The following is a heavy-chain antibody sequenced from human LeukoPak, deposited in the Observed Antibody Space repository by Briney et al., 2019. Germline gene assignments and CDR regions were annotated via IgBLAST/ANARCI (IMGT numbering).Heavy chain of an antibody. D-gene: IGHD4-11*01. CDR3: ARHTVWAGYYYYYGMDV. Sequence: PSETLSLTCTVSGGSISSYYWSWIRQPPGKGLEWIGSIYYSGSTNYNPSLKSRVTLSVDTSKNQFSLKLSSVTAADTAVYYCARHTVWAGYYYYYGMDVWGQGTTVTVSS. J-gene: IGHJ6*02. CDR2: IYYSGST. V-gene: IGHV4-59*08. CDR1: GGSISSYY.